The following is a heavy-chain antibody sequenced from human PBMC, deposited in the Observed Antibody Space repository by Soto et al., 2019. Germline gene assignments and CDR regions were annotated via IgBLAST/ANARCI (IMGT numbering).Heavy chain of an antibody. CDR1: GGSFSGYY. D-gene: IGHD6-19*01. Sequence: SETLSLTCAVYGGSFSGYYWSWIRQPPGKGLEWIGEINHSGSTNYNPSLKSRVTISVDTSKNQFSLKLSSVTAADTAVYYCASTIAVAKAFEAFDIWGQGTMVTVSS. J-gene: IGHJ3*02. CDR3: ASTIAVAKAFEAFDI. V-gene: IGHV4-34*01. CDR2: INHSGST.